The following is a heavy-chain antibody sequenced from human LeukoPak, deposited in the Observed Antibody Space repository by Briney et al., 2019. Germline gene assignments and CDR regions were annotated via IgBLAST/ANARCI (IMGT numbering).Heavy chain of an antibody. J-gene: IGHJ4*02. CDR1: GGSLSFYY. V-gene: IGHV4-34*01. CDR2: INHSGST. CDR3: ARGRGYSSGWYWVY. Sequence: PSETLSLTCGVSGGSLSFYYWSWIRQPPGKGLEWIGEINHSGSTNYNPSLKSRVTISVDTSKNQFSLKLSSVTAADTAVYYCARGRGYSSGWYWVYWGQGTLVTVSS. D-gene: IGHD6-19*01.